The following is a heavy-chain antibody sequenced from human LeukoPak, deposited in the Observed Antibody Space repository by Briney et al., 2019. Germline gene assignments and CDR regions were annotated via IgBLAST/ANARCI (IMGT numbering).Heavy chain of an antibody. CDR1: GDIVSSNNPA. J-gene: IGHJ4*02. D-gene: IGHD6-13*01. V-gene: IGHV6-1*01. Sequence: SQTLSLTCAISGDIVSSNNPAWNWIRHSPSRALVWLGRTYYRSKWYNDYAVSVNSRISLNPDTSKNQFSLQLHSVTPEDTAVYYCARSIAASGNNFDYWGQGTLVTVSS. CDR3: ARSIAASGNNFDY. CDR2: TYYRSKWYN.